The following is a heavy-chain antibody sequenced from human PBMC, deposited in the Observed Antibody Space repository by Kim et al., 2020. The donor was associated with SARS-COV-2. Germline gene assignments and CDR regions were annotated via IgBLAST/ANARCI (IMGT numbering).Heavy chain of an antibody. CDR2: IYPGDSDT. Sequence: GESLKIFCKGSGYSFTSYWIGWVRQMPGKGLEWMGIIYPGDSDTRYSPSFQGQVTISADKSISTAYLQLSSLKASETAMYYCARHRTYCSSTSCYASWFDPWGQGTLVTVSS. CDR1: GYSFTSYW. V-gene: IGHV5-51*01. CDR3: ARHRTYCSSTSCYASWFDP. D-gene: IGHD2-2*01. J-gene: IGHJ5*02.